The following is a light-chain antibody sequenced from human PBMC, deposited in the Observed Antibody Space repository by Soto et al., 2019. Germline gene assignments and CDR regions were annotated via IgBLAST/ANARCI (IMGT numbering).Light chain of an antibody. CDR3: QQSYSSPYT. J-gene: IGKJ2*01. Sequence: DIQMTQSPSSLSASVGDRVTITCRASQSISYLNWYQQKPGKAPKLLIYAASSLQSGVPSRFSGSGSGTDFTLTISSLQPEDFATYYCQQSYSSPYTFGQGTTLEIK. CDR2: AAS. V-gene: IGKV1-39*01. CDR1: QSISY.